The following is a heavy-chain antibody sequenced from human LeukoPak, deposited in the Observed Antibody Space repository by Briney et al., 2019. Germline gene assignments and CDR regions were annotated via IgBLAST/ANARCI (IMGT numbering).Heavy chain of an antibody. D-gene: IGHD2-2*01. CDR3: ATHGGYCSSTSCLMHYFDY. Sequence: PSETLSLTSTVSGGSISSYYWSWIRQPPGKGLECIAYIYTGGSTNYNPSLKRRVTISVDTSKNQFSLKLSSVTAADTAVYYCATHGGYCSSTSCLMHYFDYWGQGTLVTVSS. CDR1: GGSISSYY. CDR2: IYTGGST. J-gene: IGHJ4*02. V-gene: IGHV4-4*09.